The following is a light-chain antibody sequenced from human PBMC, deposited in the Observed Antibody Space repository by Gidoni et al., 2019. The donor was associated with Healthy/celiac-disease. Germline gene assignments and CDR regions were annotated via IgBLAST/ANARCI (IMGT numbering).Light chain of an antibody. J-gene: IGLJ2*01. Sequence: QSVLTQPPSVSGAPGQRVTISFTGSSSNIGAGYDVHWYQQLPGTAPKLLIYCNSNRPSGVPDRFSGSNSGTSASLAITGLQAEDEADYYCQSYDSSLSVVFGGGTKLTVL. CDR1: SSNIGAGYD. CDR2: CNS. CDR3: QSYDSSLSVV. V-gene: IGLV1-40*01.